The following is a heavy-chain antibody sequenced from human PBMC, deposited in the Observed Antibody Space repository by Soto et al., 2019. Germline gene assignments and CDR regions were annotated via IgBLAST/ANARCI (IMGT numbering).Heavy chain of an antibody. Sequence: SETLSLTCTVSGGSISSGGYYWSWIRQHPGKGLEWIRYIYYSGSTYYNPSFKSRVTTSVDTSKNQFSLKLSSLTAADTAAHYCARAAVDTDMVYYFDYWGQGTLVTVSS. CDR1: GGSISSGGYY. CDR3: ARAAVDTDMVYYFDY. V-gene: IGHV4-31*03. D-gene: IGHD5-18*01. J-gene: IGHJ4*02. CDR2: IYYSGST.